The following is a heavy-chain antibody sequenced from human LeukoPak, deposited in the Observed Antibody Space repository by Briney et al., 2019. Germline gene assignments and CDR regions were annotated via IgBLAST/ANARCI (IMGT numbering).Heavy chain of an antibody. J-gene: IGHJ6*03. V-gene: IGHV4-39*07. CDR2: INHSGST. CDR3: ARGRGYSYGYYYYYYMDV. D-gene: IGHD5-18*01. CDR1: GGSISSSSYY. Sequence: ASETLSLTCTVSGGSISSSSYYWGWIRQPPGKGLEWIGEINHSGSTNYNPSLKSRVTISVDTSKNQFSLKLSSVTAADTAVYYCARGRGYSYGYYYYYYMDVWGKGTTVTVSS.